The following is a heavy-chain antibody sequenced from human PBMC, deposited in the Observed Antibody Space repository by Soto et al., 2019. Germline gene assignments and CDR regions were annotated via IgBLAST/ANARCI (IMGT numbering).Heavy chain of an antibody. J-gene: IGHJ5*02. CDR2: VYHTGDT. D-gene: IGHD2-21*02. Sequence: SETLSLTCGVSGGTVASSHWWSWVRQSPGRGLEWIGNVYHTGDTNFNPSLQSRVTFSVDKSNNQFSLRLTSVTAADTAVYFCAREIVTAGGNNYFDPWGPGTPVTVSS. CDR3: AREIVTAGGNNYFDP. V-gene: IGHV4-4*02. CDR1: GGTVASSHW.